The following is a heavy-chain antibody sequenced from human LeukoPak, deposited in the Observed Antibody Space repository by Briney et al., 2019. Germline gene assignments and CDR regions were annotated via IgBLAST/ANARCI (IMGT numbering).Heavy chain of an antibody. CDR1: GFTFSDYS. CDR3: AREQYSSSWYSFGSIDY. CDR2: IRSTGNYM. Sequence: GGSLRLSCVASGFTFSDYSMTWARQAPGKGLEWVSSIRSTGNYMYYADSVKGRFTISRDNAKNSLYLQMNSLRAEDTAVYYCAREQYSSSWYSFGSIDYWGQGTLVTVSS. V-gene: IGHV3-21*01. D-gene: IGHD6-13*01. J-gene: IGHJ4*02.